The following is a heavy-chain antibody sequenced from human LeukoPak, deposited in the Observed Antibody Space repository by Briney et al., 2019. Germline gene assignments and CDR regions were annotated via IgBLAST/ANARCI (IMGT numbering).Heavy chain of an antibody. CDR3: ATDKRHYYDSSGYLT. J-gene: IGHJ5*02. CDR2: FDPEDGET. D-gene: IGHD3-22*01. CDR1: GYTLTELS. V-gene: IGHV1-24*01. Sequence: ASVKVSCKVSGYTLTELSMHWVRQAPGKGLEWMGGFDPEDGETIYAQKFQGRVTMTEDTSTDTAYMELSSLRSEDTAVYYCATDKRHYYDSSGYLTWGQGTLVTVSS.